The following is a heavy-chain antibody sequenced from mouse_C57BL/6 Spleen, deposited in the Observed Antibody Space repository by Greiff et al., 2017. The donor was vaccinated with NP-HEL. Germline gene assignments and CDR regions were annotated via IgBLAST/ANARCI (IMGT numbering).Heavy chain of an antibody. J-gene: IGHJ2*01. Sequence: EVQLQQSGPELVKPGASVKISCKASGYTFTDYYMNWVKQSHGKSLEWIGDINPNNGGTSYNQKFKGKATLTVDKSSSTAYMELRSLTSEDSAVYYCARGGYYGPFDYWGQGTTLTVSS. CDR1: GYTFTDYY. CDR3: ARGGYYGPFDY. CDR2: INPNNGGT. V-gene: IGHV1-26*01. D-gene: IGHD1-1*01.